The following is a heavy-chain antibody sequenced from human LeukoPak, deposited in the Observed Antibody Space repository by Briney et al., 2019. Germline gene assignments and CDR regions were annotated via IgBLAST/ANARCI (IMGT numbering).Heavy chain of an antibody. V-gene: IGHV4-39*01. D-gene: IGHD3-16*02. Sequence: PSETLSLTCTVSGGSISSGSYYWGWIRQPPGKGLEWIGSLYYSGSTYYNQSLRRRVTISVDTSKSQFSLKLTSVTAADTAVYYCARRGGSYRYFDYWGQGTLVTVSS. CDR3: ARRGGSYRYFDY. CDR2: LYYSGST. J-gene: IGHJ4*02. CDR1: GGSISSGSYY.